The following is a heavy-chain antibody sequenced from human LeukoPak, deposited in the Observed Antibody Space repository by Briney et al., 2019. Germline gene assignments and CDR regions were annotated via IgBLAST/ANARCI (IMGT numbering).Heavy chain of an antibody. Sequence: PSETLSLTCTVSGGSISSSSYYWGWIRQPPGKGLEWIGNIYHSGSTYYNPSLKSRVTVSVDTSKNQFSLNLSSVTAADTAVYYCARHSPLPGIGSGYFVSDTWFDPWGQGTLVTVSS. CDR1: GGSISSSSYY. CDR2: IYHSGST. J-gene: IGHJ5*02. CDR3: ARHSPLPGIGSGYFVSDTWFDP. V-gene: IGHV4-39*07. D-gene: IGHD3-22*01.